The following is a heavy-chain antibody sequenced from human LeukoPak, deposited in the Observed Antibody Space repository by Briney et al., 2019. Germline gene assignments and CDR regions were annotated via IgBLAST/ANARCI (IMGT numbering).Heavy chain of an antibody. J-gene: IGHJ4*02. CDR1: GYTFTSYY. CDR3: ARGDHYGDSYFDY. Sequence: ASVKVSCKASGYTFTSYYMHWVRQAPGQGLEWMGIINPSGGSTTYAQKFQGRVIMTRDMSTSTVYMELSSLRSDDTAVYYCARGDHYGDSYFDYWGQGTLVTVSS. D-gene: IGHD4-17*01. V-gene: IGHV1-46*01. CDR2: INPSGGST.